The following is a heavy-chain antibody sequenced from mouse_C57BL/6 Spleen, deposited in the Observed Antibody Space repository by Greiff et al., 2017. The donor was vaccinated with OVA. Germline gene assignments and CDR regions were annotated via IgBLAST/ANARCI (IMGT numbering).Heavy chain of an antibody. V-gene: IGHV1-42*01. Sequence: VQLQQSGPELVKPGASVKISCKASGYSFTGYYMNWVKQSPEKSLEWIGELNPSTGGTTYNTKFKAKATLTVDKSSSPAYMQLKSLTSEDSAVYYCARNYGSSYGAMDYWGQGTSVTVSS. J-gene: IGHJ4*01. CDR1: GYSFTGYY. CDR2: LNPSTGGT. CDR3: ARNYGSSYGAMDY. D-gene: IGHD1-1*01.